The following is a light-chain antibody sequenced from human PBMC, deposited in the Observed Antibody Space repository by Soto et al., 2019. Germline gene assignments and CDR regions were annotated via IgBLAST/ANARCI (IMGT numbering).Light chain of an antibody. CDR1: QSVSSSY. CDR2: GAS. J-gene: IGKJ5*01. V-gene: IGKV3-20*01. Sequence: EIVLTQSPGTRSLSPGEIATLSCRASQSVSSSYLAWYQQKPGQAPRLLIYGASSRATGIPDRFSGSGSGTDFTLTISRLEPEDFAVYYCKQYGSSPPITFGQGTRLE. CDR3: KQYGSSPPIT.